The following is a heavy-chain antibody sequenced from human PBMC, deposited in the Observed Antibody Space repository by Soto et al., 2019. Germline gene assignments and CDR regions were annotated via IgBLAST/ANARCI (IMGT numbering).Heavy chain of an antibody. Sequence: GGSLRLSCAASGFTFSSYSMNWVRQAPGKGLEWVSSISSSSSYIYYADSVKGRFTISRDNAKNSLYLQMNSLRAEDTAVYYCARAEQRGRDAPSQQLVRGFAFDIWGQGTMVTVSS. CDR2: ISSSSSYI. J-gene: IGHJ3*02. V-gene: IGHV3-21*01. CDR1: GFTFSSYS. CDR3: ARAEQRGRDAPSQQLVRGFAFDI. D-gene: IGHD6-13*01.